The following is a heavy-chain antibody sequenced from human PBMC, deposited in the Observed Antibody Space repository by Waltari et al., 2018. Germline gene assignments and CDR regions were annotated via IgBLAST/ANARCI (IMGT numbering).Heavy chain of an antibody. J-gene: IGHJ4*02. CDR3: ARDRGGSSWFFDY. V-gene: IGHV4-61*09. D-gene: IGHD6-13*01. CDR2: IYTSGSP. CDR1: GGSISSGSYY. Sequence: QVQLQESGPGLVKPSQTLSLTCTVSGGSISSGSYYWSWIRQPAGKGLEWIGYIYTSGSPNYNPSLKSRVTIAVDTSKNQFSLKLSSVTAADTAVYYCARDRGGSSWFFDYWGQGTLVTVSS.